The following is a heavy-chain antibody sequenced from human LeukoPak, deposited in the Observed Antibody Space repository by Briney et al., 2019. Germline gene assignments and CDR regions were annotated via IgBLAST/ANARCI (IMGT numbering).Heavy chain of an antibody. J-gene: IGHJ6*03. CDR3: ARDADYGDPMYMDV. Sequence: ASVKVSCKASGYTFTNFGISWVRQAPGQGLEWMGIINPSGGSTSYAQKFQGRVTMTRDMSTSTVYMELSSLRSEDTAVYYCARDADYGDPMYMDVWGEGTTVTVSS. CDR1: GYTFTNFG. CDR2: INPSGGST. D-gene: IGHD4-17*01. V-gene: IGHV1-46*01.